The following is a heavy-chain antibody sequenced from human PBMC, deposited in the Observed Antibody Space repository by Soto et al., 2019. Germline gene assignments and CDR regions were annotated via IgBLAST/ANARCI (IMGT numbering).Heavy chain of an antibody. CDR3: ARDGAVAGNTNFDY. Sequence: QVQLVQSGAEVKQPGASVKVSCRASGYTFTNYAIHWVRQGPGQRLEWMGWINAGNGKTKYSQKFQGRVTITRDTSASTAYMELGSLRSEDTAVYYWARDGAVAGNTNFDYWGQGTLVTVSS. CDR2: INAGNGKT. CDR1: GYTFTNYA. V-gene: IGHV1-3*01. J-gene: IGHJ4*02. D-gene: IGHD6-19*01.